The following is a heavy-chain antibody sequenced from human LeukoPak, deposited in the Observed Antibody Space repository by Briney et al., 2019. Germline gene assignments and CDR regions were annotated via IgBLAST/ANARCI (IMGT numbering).Heavy chain of an antibody. V-gene: IGHV1-3*01. CDR2: INADNGNT. D-gene: IGHD1-26*01. J-gene: IGHJ4*02. Sequence: GASVKVSCKASGYTFTAYAMHWVRQTPGQSLEWMGWINADNGNTKYSQKFQGRVTIIRDTSASTAYMELSSLRSDDTAVYYCARVGSIVGATNDYWGQGTLVTVSS. CDR3: ARVGSIVGATNDY. CDR1: GYTFTAYA.